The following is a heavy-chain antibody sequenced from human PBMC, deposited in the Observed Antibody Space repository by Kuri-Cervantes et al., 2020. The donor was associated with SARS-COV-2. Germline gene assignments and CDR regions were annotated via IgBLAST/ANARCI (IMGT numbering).Heavy chain of an antibody. Sequence: GGSLRLSCAASGFTVSSNEMSWVRQAPGKGLEWVSSISGGSTYYADSRKGRFTISRDNSKNTLYLQMNSLRAEDTAVYYCARDLAAVAGGGWFDPWGQGTLVTVSS. CDR3: ARDLAAVAGGGWFDP. J-gene: IGHJ5*02. D-gene: IGHD6-19*01. V-gene: IGHV3-38-3*01. CDR2: ISGGST. CDR1: GFTVSSNE.